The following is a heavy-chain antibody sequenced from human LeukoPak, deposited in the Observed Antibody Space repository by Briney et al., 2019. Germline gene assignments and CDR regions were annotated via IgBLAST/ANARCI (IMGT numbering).Heavy chain of an antibody. CDR3: ARDDSGTRRGWFEH. V-gene: IGHV1-8*01. Sequence: ASVKVSCKASGYTFTSYDINWVRQATGQGLEWMGWMNPHSGNTGYAQKFQGRVTMTRNTSINTAYMEVSSLRSEDTAVYYCARDDSGTRRGWFEHWGQGTLVTVSS. CDR2: MNPHSGNT. CDR1: GYTFTSYD. J-gene: IGHJ5*02. D-gene: IGHD4-17*01.